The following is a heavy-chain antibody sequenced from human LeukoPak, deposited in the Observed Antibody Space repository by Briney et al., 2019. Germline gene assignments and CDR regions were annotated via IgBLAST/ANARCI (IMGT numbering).Heavy chain of an antibody. CDR3: ARTARIEYGSGYYYYMDV. J-gene: IGHJ6*03. V-gene: IGHV1-2*02. CDR2: INPNSGGT. D-gene: IGHD3-10*01. CDR1: GFTFSSYG. Sequence: PGRSLRLSCAASGFTFSSYGMHWVRQAPGQGLEWMGWINPNSGGTNYAQKFQGRVTMTRDTSIGTAYMELSRLRSDDTAVYYCARTARIEYGSGYYYYMDVWGKGTTVTVSS.